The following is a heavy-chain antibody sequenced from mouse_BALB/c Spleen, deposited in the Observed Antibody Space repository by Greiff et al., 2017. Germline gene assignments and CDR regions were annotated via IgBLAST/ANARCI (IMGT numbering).Heavy chain of an antibody. Sequence: VKLVESGPELVRPGVSVKISCKGSGYTFTDYAMHWVKQSHAKSLEWIGVISTYYGNTNYNQKFKGKATMTVDKSSSTAYMELARLTSEDSAIYYCASNYPYAMDYWGQGTSVTVSS. CDR1: GYTFTDYA. V-gene: IGHV1-67*01. CDR3: ASNYPYAMDY. CDR2: ISTYYGNT. D-gene: IGHD2-1*01. J-gene: IGHJ4*01.